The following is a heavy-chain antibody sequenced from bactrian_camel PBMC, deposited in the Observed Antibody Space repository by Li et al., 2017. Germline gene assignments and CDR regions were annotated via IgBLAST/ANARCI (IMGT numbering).Heavy chain of an antibody. V-gene: IGHV3S55*01. J-gene: IGHJ4*01. CDR2: LDKDGDT. Sequence: QVQLVESGGGLVQAGGSLLLSCTASEFTFGDSDMAWYRQTPYNECELVSALDKDGDTYYPDSFMGRFTVSRDKSKNTVYLQMNSLEPEDTAVYYCATPQYGSRWYGLAYDYWGQGTQVTVS. CDR1: EFTFGDSD. CDR3: ATPQYGSRWYGLAYDY. D-gene: IGHD6*01.